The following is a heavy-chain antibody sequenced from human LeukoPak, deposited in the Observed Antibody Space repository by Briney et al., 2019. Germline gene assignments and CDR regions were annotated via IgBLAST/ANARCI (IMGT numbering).Heavy chain of an antibody. D-gene: IGHD3-16*01. CDR1: GASISNYY. V-gene: IGHV4-59*08. Sequence: PSETLSLTCNVSGASISNYYWSSIRQTPGKGLEWIGFIYYSGITDYNPSLKSRVTMSVDTSKNQFSLKLSSVTAADTAVYYCARHYFRDYTFDYWGQGTLVTVSS. CDR2: IYYSGIT. CDR3: ARHYFRDYTFDY. J-gene: IGHJ4*02.